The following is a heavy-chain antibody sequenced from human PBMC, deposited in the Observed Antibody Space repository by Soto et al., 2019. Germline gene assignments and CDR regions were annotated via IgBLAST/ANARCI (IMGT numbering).Heavy chain of an antibody. CDR1: GFTFSSYG. D-gene: IGHD6-19*01. CDR2: ISYDGSNK. V-gene: IGHV3-30*18. J-gene: IGHJ6*02. Sequence: QVQLVESGGGVVQPGRSLRLSCAASGFTFSSYGMHWVRQAPGKGLEWVAVISYDGSNKYYADSVKGRFTISRDNSKNTLYLQMNRLRAEDTAVYYCAKDLAAVAGNGMDVWGQGTTVTVSS. CDR3: AKDLAAVAGNGMDV.